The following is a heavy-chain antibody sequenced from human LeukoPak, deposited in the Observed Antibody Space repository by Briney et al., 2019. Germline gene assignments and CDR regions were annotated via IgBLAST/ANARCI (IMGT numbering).Heavy chain of an antibody. Sequence: GGSLRLSCAASGFTFSSYWMHWVRQAPGEGLVWVSRINSDGSTTTYADSVKGRFTISRDNAKNTLYLQMNSLRVEDTAVYYCARSTTHPYYNYMDVWGKGPRSPSP. V-gene: IGHV3-74*01. CDR1: GFTFSSYW. D-gene: IGHD4-17*01. CDR3: ARSTTHPYYNYMDV. CDR2: INSDGSTT. J-gene: IGHJ6*03.